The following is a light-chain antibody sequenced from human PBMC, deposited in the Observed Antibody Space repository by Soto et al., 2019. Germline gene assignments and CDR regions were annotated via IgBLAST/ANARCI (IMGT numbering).Light chain of an antibody. CDR3: QQRSNWPIT. CDR2: AAS. Sequence: DIQVTQSPSSLSASVGDRVTITCRASQSISSYLNWYRQKPGKAPKLLIYAASSLQSGAPSRFSGSGSGTDFTLTISSLEPEDFAVYYCQQRSNWPITFGQGTRLEI. V-gene: IGKV1-39*01. J-gene: IGKJ5*01. CDR1: QSISSY.